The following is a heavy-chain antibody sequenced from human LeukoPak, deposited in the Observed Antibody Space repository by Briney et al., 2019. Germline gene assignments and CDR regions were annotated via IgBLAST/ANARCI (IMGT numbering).Heavy chain of an antibody. Sequence: SETLSLSCTVSGGSNNSYYWSWIRQPPGKGLEWIGYTHPSGNANYSPSLKSRVTISIDTSRNQFSLKLSSVTAADTAVYYCARKAPKKGWFDPWGQGTLVTVSS. J-gene: IGHJ5*02. V-gene: IGHV4-4*09. CDR1: GGSNNSYY. CDR3: ARKAPKKGWFDP. CDR2: THPSGNA.